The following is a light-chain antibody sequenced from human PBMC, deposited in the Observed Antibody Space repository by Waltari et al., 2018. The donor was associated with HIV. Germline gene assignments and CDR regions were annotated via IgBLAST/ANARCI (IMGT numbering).Light chain of an antibody. CDR1: SLSSYY. V-gene: IGLV3-19*01. Sequence: SSELTQDPVVSVALGQTVTITCQGDSLSSYYATWYHQKPGQAPLLVFFGKNSRPSGIPDRFSGSNSRNKASLTITGAQAEDEADYYCYSRDSTTNHRVFGGGTKLTVL. CDR3: YSRDSTTNHRV. CDR2: GKN. J-gene: IGLJ2*01.